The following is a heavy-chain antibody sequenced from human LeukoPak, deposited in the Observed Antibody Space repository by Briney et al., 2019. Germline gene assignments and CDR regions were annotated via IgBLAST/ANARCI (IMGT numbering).Heavy chain of an antibody. CDR2: ISAYNGNT. V-gene: IGHV1-18*01. CDR1: GYTFTSYG. D-gene: IGHD3-3*01. J-gene: IGHJ3*02. Sequence: GASVKVSCKASGYTFTSYGISWVRQAPGQGLEWMGWISAYNGNTNYAQKLQGRVTMTTDTSTSTAYKELRSLRSDDTAVYYCARDEVFWSGGGAFDIWGQGTMVTVSS. CDR3: ARDEVFWSGGGAFDI.